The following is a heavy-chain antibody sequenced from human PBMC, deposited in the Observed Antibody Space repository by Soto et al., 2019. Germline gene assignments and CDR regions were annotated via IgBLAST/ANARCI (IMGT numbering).Heavy chain of an antibody. J-gene: IGHJ5*02. CDR3: ARVKGSGSGSYYNVFWFDP. V-gene: IGHV4-59*01. D-gene: IGHD3-10*01. CDR1: GGSISSYY. CDR2: IYYSGST. Sequence: EPLSLTCTVSGGSISSYYWSWIRQPPGKGLEWIGYIYYSGSTNYNPSLKSRVTISVDTSKNQFSLKLSSVTAADTAVYYCARVKGSGSGSYYNVFWFDPWGQGTLVTVSS.